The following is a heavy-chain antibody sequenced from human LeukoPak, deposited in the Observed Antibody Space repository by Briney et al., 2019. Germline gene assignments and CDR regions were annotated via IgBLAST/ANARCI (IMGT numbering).Heavy chain of an antibody. CDR2: IRHDGSNK. V-gene: IGHV3-30*02. J-gene: IGHJ4*02. D-gene: IGHD3/OR15-3a*01. CDR1: GFRFNNYA. Sequence: PGGSLRLSCAASGFRFNNYAMHWVRQAPGKGLEWVAFIRHDGSNKYYSDSVKGRFTISRDNSKNTLYVQMNSLRTEDTAVYYCAKDRDWTFDYWGQGTLVTVSS. CDR3: AKDRDWTFDY.